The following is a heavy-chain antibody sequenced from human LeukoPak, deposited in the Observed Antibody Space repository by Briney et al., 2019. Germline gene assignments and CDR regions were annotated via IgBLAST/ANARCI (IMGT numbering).Heavy chain of an antibody. CDR1: GFTFGDYA. CDR3: AKGTCSGGSCCRFDY. J-gene: IGHJ4*02. D-gene: IGHD2-15*01. V-gene: IGHV3-23*01. CDR2: ISGSGGST. Sequence: PGGSLRLSCAASGFTFGDYAMHWVRQAPGKGLEGGSLISGSGGSTYYADTVKGRFTISRDNSKNTLYLQMNSLSAEDTAVYYCAKGTCSGGSCCRFDYWGQGTLVTVSS.